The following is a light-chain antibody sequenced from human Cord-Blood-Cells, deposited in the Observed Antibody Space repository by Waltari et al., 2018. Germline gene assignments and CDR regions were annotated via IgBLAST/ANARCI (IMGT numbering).Light chain of an antibody. J-gene: IGLJ2*01. Sequence: QSALTQPASVSGSPGQSITIPCTGTSSDAGVYNYVSWYQQHPGKAPNLMIYDVSNRPSGVSNRFSGSKSGNTASLTISGLQAEDEADYYCSSYTSSSTLVFGGGTKLTVL. CDR3: SSYTSSSTLV. CDR2: DVS. V-gene: IGLV2-14*01. CDR1: SSDAGVYNY.